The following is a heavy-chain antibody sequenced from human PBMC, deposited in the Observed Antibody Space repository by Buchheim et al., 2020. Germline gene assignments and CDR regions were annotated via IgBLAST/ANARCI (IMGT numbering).Heavy chain of an antibody. V-gene: IGHV4-34*11. J-gene: IGHJ6*02. D-gene: IGHD6-13*01. CDR3: ARDGSSSSWSPHYYYYGMDV. CDR1: GGSFSGYY. CDR2: IYYSGST. Sequence: QVQLQQWGAGLLKPSETLSLTCAVYGGSFSGYYWSWIRQPPGKGLEWIGYIYYSGSTNYNPSLKSRVTISVDTSKNQFYLKLSSVTAADTAVYYCARDGSSSSWSPHYYYYGMDVWGQGTT.